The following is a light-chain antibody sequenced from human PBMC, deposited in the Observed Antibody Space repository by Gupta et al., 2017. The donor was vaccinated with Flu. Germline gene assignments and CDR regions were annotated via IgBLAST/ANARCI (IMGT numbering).Light chain of an antibody. CDR1: QSLSRGS. V-gene: IGKV3-20*01. CDR3: QQDYRSPLT. Sequence: GTLSLSPGERATRSCRASQSLSRGSLAWYQQRPGQAPRLIIHGGSSWATGIPDRFSGSGSGTEFTLTISSLEPEDFAVYYCQQDYRSPLTFGGGTKVEIK. CDR2: GGS. J-gene: IGKJ4*01.